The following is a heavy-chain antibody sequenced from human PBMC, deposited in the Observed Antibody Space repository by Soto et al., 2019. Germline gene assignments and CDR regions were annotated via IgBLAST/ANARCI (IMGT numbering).Heavy chain of an antibody. V-gene: IGHV4-59*01. J-gene: IGHJ6*03. CDR3: AREGLIVPASGYYYYYYMDV. CDR2: IYYSGST. D-gene: IGHD2-2*01. CDR1: GGSISSYY. Sequence: PSETLSLTCTVSGGSISSYYWSWIRQPPGKGLEWIGYIYYSGSTNYNPSLKSRVTISVDTPKNQFSLKLSSVTAADTAVYYCAREGLIVPASGYYYYYYMDVWGKGTTVTVSS.